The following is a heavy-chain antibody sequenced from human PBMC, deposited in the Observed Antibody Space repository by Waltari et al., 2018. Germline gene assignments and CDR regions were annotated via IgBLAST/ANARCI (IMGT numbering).Heavy chain of an antibody. V-gene: IGHV3-48*04. CDR2: ISSSSSTI. CDR1: GFTLSDYN. Sequence: EVQLVESGGGLVQPGGSLRLSCAASGFTLSDYNMNWVRQAPGKGLEWISYISSSSSTIYYADSVKGRFTISRDNAKNSLYLQMNSLSAEDTALYYCARSRVIPAAMNYWGQGTRVTVSS. D-gene: IGHD2-2*01. J-gene: IGHJ4*02. CDR3: ARSRVIPAAMNY.